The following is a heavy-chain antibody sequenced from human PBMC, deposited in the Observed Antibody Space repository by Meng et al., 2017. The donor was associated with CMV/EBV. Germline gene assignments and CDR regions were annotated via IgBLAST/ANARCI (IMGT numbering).Heavy chain of an antibody. CDR1: GFTFSSYE. CDR2: ISSSGNTI. J-gene: IGHJ5*02. V-gene: IGHV3-48*03. Sequence: GESLKISCAASGFTFSSYEMNWVRQAPGKGLEWVSYISSSGNTIFYADSVKGRFTISRDNSKNTLYLQMNSLRAEDTAVYYCATAYCSSTSCYPWGQGTLVTVSS. D-gene: IGHD2-2*01. CDR3: ATAYCSSTSCYP.